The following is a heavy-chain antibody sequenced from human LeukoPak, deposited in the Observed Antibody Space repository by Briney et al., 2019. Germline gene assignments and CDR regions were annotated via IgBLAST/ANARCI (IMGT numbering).Heavy chain of an antibody. CDR1: GFPFSSFG. D-gene: IGHD1-26*01. Sequence: GGSLRLSCPASGFPFSSFGMSWVRQAPGKGLEWVSTISGSGDTTYYADSVRGRFTISRDNSKNTPYLQMNSLRAEDTAVYYCAIRDPNSDPFDYWGQGTLVTVSS. CDR3: AIRDPNSDPFDY. J-gene: IGHJ4*02. V-gene: IGHV3-23*01. CDR2: ISGSGDTT.